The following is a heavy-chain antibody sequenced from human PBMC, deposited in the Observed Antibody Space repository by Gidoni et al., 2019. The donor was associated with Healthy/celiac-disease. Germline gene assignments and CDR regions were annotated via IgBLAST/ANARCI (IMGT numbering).Heavy chain of an antibody. Sequence: EVQLVESGGGLVKPGGSMRLSCAASGFTFSSYSSNWVRQAPGTGLEWVSSISSSSSYIYYADSVKGRFTISRDNAKNSLYLQMNSLRAEDTAVYYCARSSIAARPGYFDYWGQGTLVTVSS. D-gene: IGHD6-6*01. J-gene: IGHJ4*02. CDR1: GFTFSSYS. V-gene: IGHV3-21*01. CDR2: ISSSSSYI. CDR3: ARSSIAARPGYFDY.